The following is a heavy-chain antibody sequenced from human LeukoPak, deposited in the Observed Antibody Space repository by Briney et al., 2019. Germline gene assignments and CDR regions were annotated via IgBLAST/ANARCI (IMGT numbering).Heavy chain of an antibody. D-gene: IGHD6-13*01. J-gene: IGHJ6*02. V-gene: IGHV3-30*18. Sequence: GGSLRLSCAASGFTFSSYGMHWVRQAPGKGLEWVAVISYDGSNKYYADSVKGRFTISRDNSKNTLYLQMDSLRAEDTAVYYCAKEGIAAAGDRDDYYGMDVWGQGTTVTVSS. CDR2: ISYDGSNK. CDR3: AKEGIAAAGDRDDYYGMDV. CDR1: GFTFSSYG.